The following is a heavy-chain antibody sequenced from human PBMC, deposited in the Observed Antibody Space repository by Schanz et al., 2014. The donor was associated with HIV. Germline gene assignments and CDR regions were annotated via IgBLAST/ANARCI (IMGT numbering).Heavy chain of an antibody. D-gene: IGHD3-3*01. J-gene: IGHJ6*02. V-gene: IGHV3-30*04. CDR3: AKDQGYDFWSGYYNYYGMDV. Sequence: QVQLVESGGGVVQPGRSLRLSCAVSGFTFSNYAMHWVRQAPGKGLEWVAVISYDGSDKYHADSVKGRFTISRDNSKNTLYLQMNSLRDEDTAVYYCAKDQGYDFWSGYYNYYGMDVWGQGTTVTVSS. CDR1: GFTFSNYA. CDR2: ISYDGSDK.